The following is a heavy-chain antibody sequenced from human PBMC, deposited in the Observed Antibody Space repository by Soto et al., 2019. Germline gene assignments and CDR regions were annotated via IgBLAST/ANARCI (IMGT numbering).Heavy chain of an antibody. Sequence: GGSLRLSCAASGFTFSSYAMHWVRQAPGKGLEWVAVISYDGSNKYYADSVKGRFTISRDNSKNTLYLQMNSLRAEDTAVYYCAREVGPNDWNDVGFVDYWGQGTLVTVSS. D-gene: IGHD1-1*01. J-gene: IGHJ4*02. CDR2: ISYDGSNK. CDR3: AREVGPNDWNDVGFVDY. V-gene: IGHV3-30-3*01. CDR1: GFTFSSYA.